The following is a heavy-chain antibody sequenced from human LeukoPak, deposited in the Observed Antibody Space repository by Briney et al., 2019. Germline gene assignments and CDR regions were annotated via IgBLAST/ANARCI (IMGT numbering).Heavy chain of an antibody. Sequence: GGSLRLSCAASGFTFSSYSMNWVRQAPGKGLEWVSSISSSSSYIYYADSVKGRFTISRDNAKNSLYLQMNSLRAEDTAVYYCARGSRDIVVVPAAMLYFDYWGQGTLVTVSS. J-gene: IGHJ4*02. V-gene: IGHV3-21*04. CDR1: GFTFSSYS. CDR2: ISSSSSYI. D-gene: IGHD2-2*01. CDR3: ARGSRDIVVVPAAMLYFDY.